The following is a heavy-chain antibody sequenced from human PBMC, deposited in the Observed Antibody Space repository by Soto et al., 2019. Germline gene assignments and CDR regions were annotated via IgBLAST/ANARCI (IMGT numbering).Heavy chain of an antibody. D-gene: IGHD5-12*01. Sequence: PSQTLALTGDISVGSFASSSAAWNFIRQTPSRSRECLGRKYYRSKGYINYAVSVKSRITVNPHTSKTQLSLQLNSVPPEDPAVYYCASGSWHDVTGHDYLALWGKGTPVTVSS. CDR2: KYYRSKGYI. CDR3: ASGSWHDVTGHDYLAL. V-gene: IGHV6-1*01. CDR1: VGSFASSSAA. J-gene: IGHJ6*04.